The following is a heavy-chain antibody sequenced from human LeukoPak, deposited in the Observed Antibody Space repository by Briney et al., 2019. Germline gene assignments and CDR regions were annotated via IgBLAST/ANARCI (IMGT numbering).Heavy chain of an antibody. J-gene: IGHJ3*02. CDR2: INPNGGST. Sequence: ASVKVSCKASGYTFTSYYIHWVRQAPGQGLEWMAIINPNGGSTSYAQNFQGRVTMTRDTSTRTVYMELSSLRSEDTAVYYCARGCSGGSCYLHDAFDIWGQGTMVTVSS. CDR1: GYTFTSYY. CDR3: ARGCSGGSCYLHDAFDI. D-gene: IGHD2-15*01. V-gene: IGHV1-46*01.